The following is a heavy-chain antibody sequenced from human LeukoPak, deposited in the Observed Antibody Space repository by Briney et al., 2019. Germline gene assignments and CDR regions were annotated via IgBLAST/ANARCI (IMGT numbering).Heavy chain of an antibody. Sequence: ASVKVSCKASGYTFTGYYMHWVRQAPGQGLDWMGWINPNSGGTNYAQKFQGRVTMTRDTSISTAYMELSRLRSDDTAVYYCARGKGGDCSSTSCYYYWGQGTLVTVSS. D-gene: IGHD2-2*01. V-gene: IGHV1-2*02. CDR2: INPNSGGT. CDR1: GYTFTGYY. J-gene: IGHJ4*02. CDR3: ARGKGGDCSSTSCYYY.